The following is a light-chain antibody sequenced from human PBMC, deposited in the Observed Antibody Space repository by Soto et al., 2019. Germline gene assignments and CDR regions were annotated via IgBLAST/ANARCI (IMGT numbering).Light chain of an antibody. J-gene: IGKJ2*01. CDR1: QSVSSSS. CDR2: GAS. Sequence: EIVLTQSPGTLSLSPGERATLSCRASQSVSSSSLTWYQQKPGQAPRLLIYGASTRATGIPDRFSGSGSGTDFSLTSSRLEPEDFAVYYCLQFDISPLYTVGQGTKVEIK. V-gene: IGKV3-20*01. CDR3: LQFDISPLYT.